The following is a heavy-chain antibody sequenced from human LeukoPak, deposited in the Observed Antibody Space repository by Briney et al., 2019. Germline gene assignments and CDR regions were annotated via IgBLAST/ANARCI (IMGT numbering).Heavy chain of an antibody. Sequence: RSGGSLRLSCTASGFTFSSYVMHWVRQAPGKGLEWGAFIRYDGSNKYYADSVKGRFTISRDNSKNTLYLQMNSLRAEDTAVYYCAKDGDGKYYYDSSGYYHDYWGQGTLVTVSS. J-gene: IGHJ4*02. D-gene: IGHD3-22*01. CDR2: IRYDGSNK. V-gene: IGHV3-30*02. CDR3: AKDGDGKYYYDSSGYYHDY. CDR1: GFTFSSYV.